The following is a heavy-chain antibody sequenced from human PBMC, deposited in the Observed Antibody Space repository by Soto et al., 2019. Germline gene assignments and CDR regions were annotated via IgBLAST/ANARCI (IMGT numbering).Heavy chain of an antibody. CDR3: ARGGHYYDSSGYYYLWYFDY. J-gene: IGHJ4*02. D-gene: IGHD3-22*01. CDR1: GFTFSSYS. Sequence: GGSLRLSCAASGFTFSSYSMNWVRQAPGKGLEWVSYVSSSSGTIYYADSVKGRFTISRDNAKNSLYLQMNSLRDEDTAVYYCARGGHYYDSSGYYYLWYFDYWGQGTLVTVSS. V-gene: IGHV3-48*02. CDR2: VSSSSGTI.